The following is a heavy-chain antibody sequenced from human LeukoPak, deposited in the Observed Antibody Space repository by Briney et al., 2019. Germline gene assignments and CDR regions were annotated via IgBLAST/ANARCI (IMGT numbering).Heavy chain of an antibody. CDR2: FYHSGGT. D-gene: IGHD6-19*01. J-gene: IGHJ5*02. V-gene: IGHV4-59*02. Sequence: SETLSLTCSVSGGSVSSYYWNWIRQPPGKGLEWIGFFYHSGGTHYNPSLKRRVTISLDTSKSQVSLNLNSVTAADTAVYYCARGYSSGWNGRVAFDPWGQGTLVTVSS. CDR1: GGSVSSYY. CDR3: ARGYSSGWNGRVAFDP.